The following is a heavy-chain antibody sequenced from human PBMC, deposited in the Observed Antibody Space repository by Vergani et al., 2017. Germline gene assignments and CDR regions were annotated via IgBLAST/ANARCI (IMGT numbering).Heavy chain of an antibody. J-gene: IGHJ3*02. Sequence: QLQLQESGPRLVKPSETLSLTCSLSGMSISNNNYYWGWIRQPPGKGMEWIGSIYDSRNNNYSPSLKTRVSISVDTSKNQFSLNLTSVTAADTAVYCCARHLRQLARNDVFDIWGHGTLVTVSS. V-gene: IGHV4-39*01. CDR3: ARHLRQLARNDVFDI. D-gene: IGHD6-6*01. CDR2: IYDSRNN. CDR1: GMSISNNNYY.